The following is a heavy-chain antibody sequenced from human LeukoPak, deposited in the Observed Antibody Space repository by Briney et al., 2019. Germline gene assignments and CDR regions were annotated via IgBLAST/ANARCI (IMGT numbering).Heavy chain of an antibody. J-gene: IGHJ4*02. CDR1: GGSFSGYY. Sequence: SETLSLTCAVYGGSFSGYYWSWIRQPPGKGLEWIGEINHSGSTNYNPSLKSRVTISVDTSKNQFSLNLSSVTGADTALYYCSYGSGSYGIYCWGPGTRVTVSS. CDR3: SYGSGSYGIYC. D-gene: IGHD3-10*01. V-gene: IGHV4-34*01. CDR2: INHSGST.